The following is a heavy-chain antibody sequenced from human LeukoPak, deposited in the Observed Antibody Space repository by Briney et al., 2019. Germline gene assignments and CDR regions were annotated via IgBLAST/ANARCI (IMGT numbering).Heavy chain of an antibody. V-gene: IGHV1-24*01. D-gene: IGHD6-19*01. CDR3: ASFIGIAVAGTPGAFDI. Sequence: ASVKVSCKVSGYTLTELSMHWVRQAPGKGLEWMGGFDPEDGETIYAQKFQGRVTMTEDTSTDTAYMELSSLRSEDTAVYYCASFIGIAVAGTPGAFDIWGQGTLVTVSS. CDR2: FDPEDGET. CDR1: GYTLTELS. J-gene: IGHJ4*02.